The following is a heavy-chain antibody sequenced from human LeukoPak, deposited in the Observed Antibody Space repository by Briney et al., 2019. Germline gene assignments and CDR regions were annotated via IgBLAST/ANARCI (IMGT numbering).Heavy chain of an antibody. D-gene: IGHD2-21*01. CDR2: ISGSGGST. CDR1: GFTFSSYA. J-gene: IGHJ4*02. CDR3: ARGSLGTGTSSDCCPLDY. V-gene: IGHV3-23*01. Sequence: GGSLRLSCAASGFTFSSYAMSWVRQAPGKGLEWVSAISGSGGSTYYADSVKGRFTISRDNSKNTLYLQMNSVRVEDTAVFYCARGSLGTGTSSDCCPLDYWGQGALVTVSS.